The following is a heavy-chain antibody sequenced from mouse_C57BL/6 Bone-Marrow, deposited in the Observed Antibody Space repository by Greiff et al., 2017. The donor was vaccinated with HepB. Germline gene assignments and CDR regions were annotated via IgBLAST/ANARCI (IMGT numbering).Heavy chain of an antibody. CDR3: GGFAY. CDR1: GYSITSGYY. V-gene: IGHV3-6*01. J-gene: IGHJ3*01. CDR2: ISYDGSN. Sequence: EVQVVESGPGLVKPSQSLSLTCSVTGYSITSGYYWNWIRQFPGNKLEWMGYISYDGSNNYNPSLKNRISITRDTSKKQFFLKLNSVTTEDTATYYCGGFAYWGQGTLVTVSA.